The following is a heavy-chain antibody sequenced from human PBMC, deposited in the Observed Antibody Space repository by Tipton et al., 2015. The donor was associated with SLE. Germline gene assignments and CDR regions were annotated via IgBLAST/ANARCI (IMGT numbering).Heavy chain of an antibody. J-gene: IGHJ4*02. D-gene: IGHD1-26*01. Sequence: TLSLPCNVSGVYINSGGFYYWSWIRQPAGKGLEWIGCIYTNGSTNYNPPLKSRVTMSVDTSRNQFSLKLSSVTAADTAVYYCTRDGGVGATVWWGQGTLVTVSS. CDR2: IYTNGST. CDR1: GVYINSGGFYY. CDR3: TRDGGVGATVW. V-gene: IGHV4-61*02.